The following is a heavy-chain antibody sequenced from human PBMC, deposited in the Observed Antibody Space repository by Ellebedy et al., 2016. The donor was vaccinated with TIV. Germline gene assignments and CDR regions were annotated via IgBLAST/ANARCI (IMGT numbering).Heavy chain of an antibody. J-gene: IGHJ6*03. CDR3: ARAGRGYDFWSGPGTYYYYMDV. Sequence: SETLSLXXTVSGGSISSGGYYWSWIRQHPGKGLEWIGYIYYSGSTYYNPSLKSRVTISVDTSKNQFSLKLSSVTAADTAVYYCARAGRGYDFWSGPGTYYYYMDVWGKGTTVTVSS. CDR1: GGSISSGGYY. D-gene: IGHD3-3*01. CDR2: IYYSGST. V-gene: IGHV4-31*03.